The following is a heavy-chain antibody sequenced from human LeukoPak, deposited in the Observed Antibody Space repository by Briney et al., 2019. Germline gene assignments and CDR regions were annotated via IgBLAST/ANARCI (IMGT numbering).Heavy chain of an antibody. CDR1: GFTFSSYW. J-gene: IGHJ5*02. Sequence: PGGTLRLSCAASGFTFSSYWMHWVRQAPGKGLVWVSRINSDGSSTSYADSVKGRFTISRDNAKNTLYLQMNSLRAEDTAVYYCARDERDSSGYHHWGQGTLVTVSS. V-gene: IGHV3-74*01. D-gene: IGHD3-22*01. CDR2: INSDGSST. CDR3: ARDERDSSGYHH.